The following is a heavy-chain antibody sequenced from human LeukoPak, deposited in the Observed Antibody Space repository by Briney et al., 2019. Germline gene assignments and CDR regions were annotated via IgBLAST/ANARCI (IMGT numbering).Heavy chain of an antibody. J-gene: IGHJ4*02. D-gene: IGHD2-2*01. CDR1: GGTFSSYA. Sequence: SVKVSCKASGGTFSSYAISWVRQAPGQGLEWMGGIIPIFGTANYAQKFQGRVTITADESTSTAYMELSSLRSEDTAVYYCARDPVLPGGYFDYWGQGTLVTVSS. CDR2: IIPIFGTA. V-gene: IGHV1-69*13. CDR3: ARDPVLPGGYFDY.